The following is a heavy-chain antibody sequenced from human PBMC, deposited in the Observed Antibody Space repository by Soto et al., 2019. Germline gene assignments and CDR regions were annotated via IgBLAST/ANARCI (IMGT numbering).Heavy chain of an antibody. J-gene: IGHJ3*02. V-gene: IGHV3-21*01. CDR2: ISSSSSYI. CDR1: GFTFSSYS. Sequence: PGGSLRLSCAASGFTFSSYSMNWFRQAPGKGLEWVSSISSSSSYIYYADSVKGRFTISRDNAKNSLYLQMSSLRAEDTAVYYCARAEEYCSSTSCYVLFAFDIWGQGTMVTVSS. CDR3: ARAEEYCSSTSCYVLFAFDI. D-gene: IGHD2-2*01.